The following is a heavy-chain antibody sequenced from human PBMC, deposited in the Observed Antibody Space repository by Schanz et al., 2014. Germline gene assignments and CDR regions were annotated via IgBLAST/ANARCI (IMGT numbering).Heavy chain of an antibody. Sequence: EVQLVESGGGLVQPGGSLRLSCAASGFTFSDSWMHWVRQAPGKGLVWVSRTSNDGSFTTFADSVKGRFTISRDNSRSPVYLQMNTLRHEETAIDYCAGARGVMDVWGRGTMVTVSS. CDR1: GFTFSDSW. CDR2: TSNDGSFT. D-gene: IGHD3-10*01. V-gene: IGHV3-74*01. J-gene: IGHJ6*02. CDR3: AGARGVMDV.